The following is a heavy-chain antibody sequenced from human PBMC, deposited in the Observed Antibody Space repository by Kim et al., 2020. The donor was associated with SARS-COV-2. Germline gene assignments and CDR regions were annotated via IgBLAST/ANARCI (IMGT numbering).Heavy chain of an antibody. J-gene: IGHJ4*01. CDR1: GGSFSGYY. Sequence: SETLSLTCAVYGGSFSGYYWSWIRQPPGKGLEWIGEINHSGSTNYNPSLKSRVTISVDTSKNQFSLKLSSVTAADTAVYYCARGAGGDGYNYELIDYWGHGTLVTVSS. CDR2: INHSGST. V-gene: IGHV4-34*01. CDR3: ARGAGGDGYNYELIDY. D-gene: IGHD5-12*01.